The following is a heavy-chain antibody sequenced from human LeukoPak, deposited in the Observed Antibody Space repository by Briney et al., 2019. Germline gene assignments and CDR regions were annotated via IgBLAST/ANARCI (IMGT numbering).Heavy chain of an antibody. D-gene: IGHD3-10*01. CDR3: ASHQYGSGSYYHDY. CDR2: IYTSGST. CDR1: GGSISSYY. J-gene: IGHJ4*02. Sequence: SETLSLTCTVSGGSISSYYWSWIRQPPGKGLEWIGYIYTSGSTNYNPSLKSRVTISGDTSKIQFSLKLRSVTAADTAVYYCASHQYGSGSYYHDYWGQGALVTVSS. V-gene: IGHV4-59*01.